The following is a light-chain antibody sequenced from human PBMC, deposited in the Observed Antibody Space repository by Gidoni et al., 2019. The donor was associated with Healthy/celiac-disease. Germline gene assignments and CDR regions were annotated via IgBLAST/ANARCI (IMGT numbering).Light chain of an antibody. J-gene: IGLJ2*01. V-gene: IGLV1-40*01. Sequence: QSVLMQPPPVSGAPGQRVTISCTGSSSNIGAVYDVHWDQQLPGTAPKLLIYGNSNRPSGVPDRFSGSKAGTSASLAITGLQAEDEADYYCQSYDSSLSDVVFGGGTKLTVL. CDR1: SSNIGAVYD. CDR3: QSYDSSLSDVV. CDR2: GNS.